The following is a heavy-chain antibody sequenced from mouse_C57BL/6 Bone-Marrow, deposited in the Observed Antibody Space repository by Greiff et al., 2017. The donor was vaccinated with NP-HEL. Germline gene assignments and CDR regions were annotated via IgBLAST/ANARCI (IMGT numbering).Heavy chain of an antibody. CDR1: GYTFTDYY. CDR3: AIKKDYGSSYFDY. J-gene: IGHJ2*01. CDR2: INPYNGGT. D-gene: IGHD1-1*01. V-gene: IGHV1-19*01. Sequence: VQLQQSGPVLVKPGASVKMSCKASGYTFTDYYMNWVQQSHGKSLEWIGVINPYNGGTSYNQKFKGKATLTVDKSSSTAYMELNSLTSEDAAVYYCAIKKDYGSSYFDYWGQGTTLTVSS.